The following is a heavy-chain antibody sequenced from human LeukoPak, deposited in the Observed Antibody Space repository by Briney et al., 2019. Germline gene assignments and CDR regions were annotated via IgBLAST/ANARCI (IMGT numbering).Heavy chain of an antibody. D-gene: IGHD2-21*01. J-gene: IGHJ3*01. CDR2: IYYSGST. CDR1: GGSISSSSYY. V-gene: IGHV4-39*07. CDR3: ARDAYCGANCYSGSFDL. Sequence: SETLSLTCTVSGGSISSSSYYWGWIRQPPGKGLEWIGSIYYSGSTYYNPSLKSRATLSIDTSKSQFSLKLNSVTAADTAVYYCARDAYCGANCYSGSFDLWGQGTMVTVSS.